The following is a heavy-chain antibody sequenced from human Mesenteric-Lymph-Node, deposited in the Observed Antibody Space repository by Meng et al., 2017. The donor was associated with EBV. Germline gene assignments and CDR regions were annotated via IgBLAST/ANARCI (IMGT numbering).Heavy chain of an antibody. CDR1: GASVNSGGYS. V-gene: IGHV4-30-2*06. CDR3: AGGDYVNQFNY. CDR2: VHHSGLT. J-gene: IGHJ4*02. D-gene: IGHD4-17*01. Sequence: QLQLQEAGPGLVKPSETLSLICSVSGASVNSGGYSWSWIRQSPEKGLEWIGYVHHSGLTYYNPSLETRVIISLERSKNQFSLKLTSVTAADTAVYYCAGGDYVNQFNYWGQGTLVTVSS.